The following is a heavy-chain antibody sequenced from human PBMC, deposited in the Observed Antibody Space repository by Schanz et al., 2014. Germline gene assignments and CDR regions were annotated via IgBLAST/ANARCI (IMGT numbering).Heavy chain of an antibody. Sequence: EGQLLASGGGLIQPGGSLRLSCAASGFTFNSYAMTWVRQAPGKGLEWVSVIYSGIGAYYADSVKDRFTVSRDNSKNTVYLQMNRLRAEDTAVYYCARVHHYDPSGWGYFDYWGQGALVTVSS. CDR1: GFTFNSYA. D-gene: IGHD3-22*01. V-gene: IGHV3-66*01. CDR2: IYSGIGA. J-gene: IGHJ4*02. CDR3: ARVHHYDPSGWGYFDY.